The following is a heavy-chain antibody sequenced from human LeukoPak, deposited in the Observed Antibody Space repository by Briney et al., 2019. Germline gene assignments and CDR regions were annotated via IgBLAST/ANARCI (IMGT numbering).Heavy chain of an antibody. J-gene: IGHJ4*02. V-gene: IGHV3-7*01. CDR1: GFTFGNYW. CDR3: ARWATSFDL. Sequence: PGGSLRLSCAASGFTFGNYWMSWVRQAPGKGLEWVANIKQDGSDKYYVDSVTGRFTISRDNAKNSLYLQMNSLRAEDTAVYYCARWATSFDLWGQGTLVTFSS. D-gene: IGHD6-6*01. CDR2: IKQDGSDK.